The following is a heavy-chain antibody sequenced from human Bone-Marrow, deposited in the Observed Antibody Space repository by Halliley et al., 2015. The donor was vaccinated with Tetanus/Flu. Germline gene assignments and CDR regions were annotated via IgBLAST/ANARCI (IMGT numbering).Heavy chain of an antibody. J-gene: IGHJ3*01. D-gene: IGHD2-15*01. Sequence: LRLSCTVSSGSITSGDYYWSWTRQHPGQGLEYIAHTTYSGSTNYNPSFKSRVSISVDTSENQFSLRLHSVTAADTAVYYCARGTEHCRVISCARSFDVWGQGTVVTVSS. CDR2: TTYSGST. CDR3: ARGTEHCRVISCARSFDV. CDR1: SGSITSGDYY. V-gene: IGHV4-31*03.